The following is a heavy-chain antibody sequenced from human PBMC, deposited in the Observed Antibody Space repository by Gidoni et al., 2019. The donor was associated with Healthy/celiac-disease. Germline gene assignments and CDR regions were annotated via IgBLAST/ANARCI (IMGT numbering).Heavy chain of an antibody. Sequence: QVKLVESGGGVVQPGRSLRLSCAASGLPFGTYAMHWVRHAPGRWLEWVAVMSYDVSNKYYADSVKGRFTISRDNSKNTLYRQMNSLRGEDAVVYYCARVGQADDSSGYYTGAFDYWGQGTLVTFSS. CDR2: MSYDVSNK. CDR1: GLPFGTYA. J-gene: IGHJ4*02. CDR3: ARVGQADDSSGYYTGAFDY. V-gene: IGHV3-30-3*01. D-gene: IGHD3-22*01.